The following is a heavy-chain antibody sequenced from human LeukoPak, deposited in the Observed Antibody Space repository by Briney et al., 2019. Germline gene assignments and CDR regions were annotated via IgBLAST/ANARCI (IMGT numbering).Heavy chain of an antibody. CDR2: INPNSGGT. J-gene: IGHJ4*02. Sequence: ASVKVSCKASGYTFTGYYTHWVRQAPGQGLEWMGWINPNSGGTNYAQKFQGRVTMTRDTSISTAYMELSRLRSDDTAVYYCARGYCSGGSCYPVDYWGQGTLVTVSS. D-gene: IGHD2-15*01. CDR3: ARGYCSGGSCYPVDY. V-gene: IGHV1-2*02. CDR1: GYTFTGYY.